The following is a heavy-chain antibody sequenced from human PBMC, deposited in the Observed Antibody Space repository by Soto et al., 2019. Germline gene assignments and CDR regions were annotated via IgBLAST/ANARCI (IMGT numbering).Heavy chain of an antibody. Sequence: ASVKVSCKASGYTFTSYAMHWVRQAPGQRLEWMGWINAGNGNTKYSQKFQGRVTITRDTSASTAYMELSSLRSEDTAVYYCARGGFLLWFGELLQFPNSPLDYWGQGTLVTVSS. CDR1: GYTFTSYA. D-gene: IGHD3-10*01. J-gene: IGHJ4*02. CDR2: INAGNGNT. V-gene: IGHV1-3*01. CDR3: ARGGFLLWFGELLQFPNSPLDY.